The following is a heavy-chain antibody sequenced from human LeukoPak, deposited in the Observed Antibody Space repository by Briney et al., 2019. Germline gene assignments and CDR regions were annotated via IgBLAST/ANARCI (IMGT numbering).Heavy chain of an antibody. CDR1: SGTIRNSHYY. J-gene: IGHJ4*02. D-gene: IGHD3-10*01. Sequence: PSETLSLTCGVSSGTIRNSHYYWAWVRAPPGKGLEWIGSMYHSGITYYSPSLKSRVSISVDTSKNELLLKMTSVTASDTAVYYCARGARGSGTASDYWGQGTLVTVSS. V-gene: IGHV4-39*02. CDR2: MYHSGIT. CDR3: ARGARGSGTASDY.